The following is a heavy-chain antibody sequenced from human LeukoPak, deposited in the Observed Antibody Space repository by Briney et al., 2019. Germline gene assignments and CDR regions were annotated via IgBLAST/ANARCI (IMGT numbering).Heavy chain of an antibody. CDR2: ISAYNGNT. J-gene: IGHJ6*03. V-gene: IGHV1-18*01. D-gene: IGHD7-27*01. CDR3: ARVLGRRYYYYYMDV. Sequence: ASVKVSCKASGYTFTSYGISWVRQAPGQGLEWMGWISAYNGNTNYAQKLQGRVTMTTDASTSTAYMEVRSLRSDDTAVYYCARVLGRRYYYYYMDVWGKGTTVTVSS. CDR1: GYTFTSYG.